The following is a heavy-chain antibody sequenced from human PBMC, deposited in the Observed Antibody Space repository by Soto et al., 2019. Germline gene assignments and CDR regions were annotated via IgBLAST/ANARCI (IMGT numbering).Heavy chain of an antibody. CDR2: IYWDDDK. D-gene: IGHD6-19*01. CDR3: AHIEGSGWRPRGYYFDC. V-gene: IGHV2-5*02. CDR1: GFSLSTSGVG. J-gene: IGHJ4*01. Sequence: SGPTLVNPTQTLTLTCTFAGFSLSTSGVGESWIRQPPGKALEWLALIYWDDDKRYSPSLKSRLTITKDTSKNQAVLTITNMDHVDTATYYCAHIEGSGWRPRGYYFDCWRKGSLVSVCS.